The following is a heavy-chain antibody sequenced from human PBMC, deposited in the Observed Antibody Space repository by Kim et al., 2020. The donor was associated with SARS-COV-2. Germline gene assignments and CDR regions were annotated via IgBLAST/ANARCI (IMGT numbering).Heavy chain of an antibody. J-gene: IGHJ4*02. Sequence: SETLSLTCKVSGYYISSGYYWGWIRQPPGKGLEWIVSIYNTGSTYYHPSLKSRVTISVDTSKNQFSLTLSSVTAADTAMYYCARTPDSSSWIHFDLWGRG. CDR3: ARTPDSSSWIHFDL. CDR2: IYNTGST. V-gene: IGHV4-38-2*02. CDR1: GYYISSGYY. D-gene: IGHD6-13*01.